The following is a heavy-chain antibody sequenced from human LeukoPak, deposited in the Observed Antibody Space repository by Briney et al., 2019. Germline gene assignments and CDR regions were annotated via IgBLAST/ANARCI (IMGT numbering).Heavy chain of an antibody. CDR3: ARPQDTADAFEI. CDR1: GFTFTSYG. CDR2: ISAYNGNT. V-gene: IGHV1-18*01. J-gene: IGHJ3*02. D-gene: IGHD5-18*01. Sequence: ASVRVSCKASGFTFTSYGISWVRQAPGQGLEWMALISAYNGNTNYAQKLKGRVTITTDTSTSTPYMQLRSLRSDDTAVYYCARPQDTADAFEIWGQGTMVTVSS.